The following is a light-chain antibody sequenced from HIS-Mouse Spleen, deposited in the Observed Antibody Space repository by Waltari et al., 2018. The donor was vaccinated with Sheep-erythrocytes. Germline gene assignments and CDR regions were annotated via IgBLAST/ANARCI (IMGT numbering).Light chain of an antibody. Sequence: SYVLTQPPSVSVAPGQTARITCGGNHIGSKSVHWYQQKPGQAPVLVVYDESDRPSGIPERFSGSNSGNTATLTISRVEAGDEADYYCQVWDSSSDWVFGGGTKLTVL. CDR2: DES. V-gene: IGLV3-21*02. CDR1: HIGSKS. J-gene: IGLJ3*02. CDR3: QVWDSSSDWV.